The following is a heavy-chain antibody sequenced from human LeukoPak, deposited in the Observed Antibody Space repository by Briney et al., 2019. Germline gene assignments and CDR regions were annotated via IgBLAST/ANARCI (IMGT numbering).Heavy chain of an antibody. J-gene: IGHJ4*02. V-gene: IGHV1-8*01. CDR2: MNLNSGHT. D-gene: IGHD5-12*01. Sequence: ASVTVSCKASGYTLSSYDINWVRQAPGQGLEWMGWMNLNSGHTGFAQKFQGRVTFTWDTSISTAYMELSSLTSEDTAVYYCARNIVATTNYDYWGQGTLVTVSS. CDR1: GYTLSSYD. CDR3: ARNIVATTNYDY.